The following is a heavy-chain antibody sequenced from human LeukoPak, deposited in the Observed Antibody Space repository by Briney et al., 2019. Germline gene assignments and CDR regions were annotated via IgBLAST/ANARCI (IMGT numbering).Heavy chain of an antibody. CDR1: GGTFNSYA. V-gene: IGHV1-69*01. D-gene: IGHD3-10*01. CDR3: ARGYYGSGSYYNTTNWFDP. J-gene: IGHJ5*02. CDR2: IIPIFGTA. Sequence: EASVKVSCKASGGTFNSYAISWVRQAPGQGLEWMGGIIPIFGTANYAQKFQGRVTITADESTSTAYMELSSLRSEDTAVYYCARGYYGSGSYYNTTNWFDPWGHGTLVTVSS.